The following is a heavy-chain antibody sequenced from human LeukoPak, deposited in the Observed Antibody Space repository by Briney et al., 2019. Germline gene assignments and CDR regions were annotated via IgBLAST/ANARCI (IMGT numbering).Heavy chain of an antibody. V-gene: IGHV5-51*01. J-gene: IGHJ4*02. D-gene: IGHD5-18*01. CDR2: IYPGDSDT. CDR1: GYSFTSYW. Sequence: GESLKISCKGSGYSFTSYWIGWVRQMPGKGLEWMGIIYPGDSDTRYSPSFQGQATISADKSISTAYLQWSSLKASDTAMYYCARPMDTAFLYPGYWGQGTLVTVSS. CDR3: ARPMDTAFLYPGY.